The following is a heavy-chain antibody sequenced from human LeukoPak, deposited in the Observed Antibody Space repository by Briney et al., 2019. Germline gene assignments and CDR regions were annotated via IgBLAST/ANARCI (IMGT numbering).Heavy chain of an antibody. CDR2: IKSKTDGGTT. J-gene: IGHJ4*02. CDR3: TTIRPDREDYYDSLLGSPQVDY. Sequence: GGSLRLSCAASGFTFDDYGMSWVRQAPGKGLEWVGRIKSKTDGGTTDYAAPVKGRFTISRDDSKNTLYLQMNSLKTEDTAVYYCTTIRPDREDYYDSLLGSPQVDYWGQGTLVTVSS. D-gene: IGHD3-22*01. CDR1: GFTFDDYG. V-gene: IGHV3-15*01.